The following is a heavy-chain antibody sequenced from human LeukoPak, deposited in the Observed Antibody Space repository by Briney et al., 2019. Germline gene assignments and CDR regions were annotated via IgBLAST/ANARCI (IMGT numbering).Heavy chain of an antibody. Sequence: SETLSLTCPVSGGSVSSGSYYWSWIRQPPGKGLEGIGYIYYSGSTNYNPSLKSRVTISVDTSKNQFSLKLSSVTAADTAVYYCARSITMVRGVRRVWFDPWGQGTLVTVSS. CDR1: GGSVSSGSYY. V-gene: IGHV4-61*01. CDR3: ARSITMVRGVRRVWFDP. CDR2: IYYSGST. D-gene: IGHD3-10*01. J-gene: IGHJ5*02.